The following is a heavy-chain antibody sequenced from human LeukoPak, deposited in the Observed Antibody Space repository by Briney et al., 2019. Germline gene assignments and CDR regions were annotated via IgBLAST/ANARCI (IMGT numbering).Heavy chain of an antibody. CDR3: ARDFTTYCSNGLCLDRNWFDP. Sequence: ASVKVSCKASGYTFTGYYMHWVRQAPGQGLEWMGRINPNSGGTNYAQKFQGRVTMTRDTSISTAYMELSRLTSGDTAVYYCARDFTTYCSNGLCLDRNWFDPWGQGTLVTVSS. CDR1: GYTFTGYY. D-gene: IGHD2-8*01. V-gene: IGHV1-2*06. J-gene: IGHJ5*02. CDR2: INPNSGGT.